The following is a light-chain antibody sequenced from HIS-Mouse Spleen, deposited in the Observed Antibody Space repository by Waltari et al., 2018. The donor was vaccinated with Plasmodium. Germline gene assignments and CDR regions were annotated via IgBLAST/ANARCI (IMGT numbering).Light chain of an antibody. J-gene: IGLJ2*01. CDR1: SSDVGGYNY. CDR2: EVS. Sequence: QSALTQPPSASGSPGQSVTISCTGTSSDVGGYNYVSWYQQHPGKAPKLMIYEVSKRPSVVPDRFSGANSGNTASLTVSGLQAEDEADYYCSSYAGSNNVVFDGGTKLTVL. V-gene: IGLV2-8*01. CDR3: SSYAGSNNVV.